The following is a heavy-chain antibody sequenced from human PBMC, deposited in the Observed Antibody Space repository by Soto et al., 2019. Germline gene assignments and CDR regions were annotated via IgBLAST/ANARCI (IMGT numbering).Heavy chain of an antibody. Sequence: AGGSLRLSCAASGFTFDDYAMHWVRQGPGKGPEWVSGISWNSDSIGYADSVKGRFTISRDNAKNSLYLQMTSLRAEDTALYYCAKAVHGGNSFPNGFDPWGQGTLVTVSS. J-gene: IGHJ5*02. D-gene: IGHD2-21*02. CDR2: ISWNSDSI. CDR1: GFTFDDYA. CDR3: AKAVHGGNSFPNGFDP. V-gene: IGHV3-9*01.